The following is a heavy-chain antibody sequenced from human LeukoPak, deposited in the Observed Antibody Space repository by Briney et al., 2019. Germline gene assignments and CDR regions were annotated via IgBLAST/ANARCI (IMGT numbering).Heavy chain of an antibody. Sequence: SVKVSCKASGGTFSSYAISWVRQAPGQGLEWMGGIIPVFGTANYAQKFQGRVTITADESTSTAYMELSSLRSEDTAVYYCAREEVVVVPAATNWFDPWGQGTLVTVSS. CDR3: AREEVVVVPAATNWFDP. CDR1: GGTFSSYA. J-gene: IGHJ5*02. CDR2: IIPVFGTA. V-gene: IGHV1-69*13. D-gene: IGHD2-2*01.